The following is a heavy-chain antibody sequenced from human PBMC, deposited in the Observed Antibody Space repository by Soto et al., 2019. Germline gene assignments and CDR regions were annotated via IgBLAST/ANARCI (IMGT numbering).Heavy chain of an antibody. Sequence: QVQLQESGPGLVKPSETLSLTCTVSGGSFSSGSYYWSWIRQPPGKGLEWIGYIYSSGGTSYNPSLKSRVPISVDTSNNQFSLKLSSVTAADTAVYYCARGGDGYNYWGQGTLVTVSS. CDR3: ARGGDGYNY. J-gene: IGHJ4*02. D-gene: IGHD5-12*01. V-gene: IGHV4-61*01. CDR1: GGSFSSGSYY. CDR2: IYSSGGT.